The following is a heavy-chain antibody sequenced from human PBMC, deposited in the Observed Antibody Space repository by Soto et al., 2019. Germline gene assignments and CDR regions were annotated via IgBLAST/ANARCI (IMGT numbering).Heavy chain of an antibody. CDR3: VRDSSAPKDYGDFLIDY. CDR2: ISSSSSTI. Sequence: PGGSLRLSCAASGFTFSSYSMNWVRQAPGKGLEWVSYISSSSSTIYYADSVKGRFTISRDNAKNSLYLQMNSLRAEDTAVYYCVRDSSAPKDYGDFLIDYWGQGTLVTVSS. V-gene: IGHV3-48*01. CDR1: GFTFSSYS. J-gene: IGHJ4*02. D-gene: IGHD4-17*01.